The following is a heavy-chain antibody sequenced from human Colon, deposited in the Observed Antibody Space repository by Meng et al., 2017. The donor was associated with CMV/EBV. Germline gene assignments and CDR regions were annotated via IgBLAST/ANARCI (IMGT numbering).Heavy chain of an antibody. D-gene: IGHD5-18*01. CDR3: AKGGVDTSMIYFYDMDV. J-gene: IGHJ6*02. V-gene: IGHV3-66*01. CDR2: IYSGGST. Sequence: GESLKISCAASGFTVSSNYMSWVRQAPGKGLEWVSVIYSGGSTYYADSVKGRFTISRDNSKKSLYLQMNSLRAEDSAVYYCAKGGVDTSMIYFYDMDVWGQGTTVTVSS. CDR1: GFTVSSNY.